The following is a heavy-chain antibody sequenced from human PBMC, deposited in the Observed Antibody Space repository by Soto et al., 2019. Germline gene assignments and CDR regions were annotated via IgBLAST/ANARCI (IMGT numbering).Heavy chain of an antibody. D-gene: IGHD3-3*02. Sequence: QDQLVQSGAEVKKHGASVKDSCKASGYALTSSGITWVRQAPGQGLEWMGWISEYNGNIDYAEKFQTRVALTRDTSTGTAFMELRDLRSDDTAGYYCARRSTDTAFWYFDLWGRGTLVTVSS. V-gene: IGHV1-18*04. J-gene: IGHJ2*01. CDR1: GYALTSSG. CDR2: ISEYNGNI. CDR3: ARRSTDTAFWYFDL.